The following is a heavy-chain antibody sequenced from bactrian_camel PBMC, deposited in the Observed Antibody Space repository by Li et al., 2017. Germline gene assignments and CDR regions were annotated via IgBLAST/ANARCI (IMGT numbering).Heavy chain of an antibody. V-gene: IGHV3S40*01. J-gene: IGHJ6*01. D-gene: IGHD2*01. Sequence: VQLVESGGGSVQPGGSLRLSCGASGHTYSSNCMAWFRQAPGKEREGVARIYTGSGNTYYADSVKGRVTISQDNAKNTVYLQMNSLKPEDTAMYYCAARGPYCYTKLSVADFTYWGQGTQVTVS. CDR1: GHTYSSNC. CDR2: IYTGSGNT. CDR3: AARGPYCYTKLSVADFTY.